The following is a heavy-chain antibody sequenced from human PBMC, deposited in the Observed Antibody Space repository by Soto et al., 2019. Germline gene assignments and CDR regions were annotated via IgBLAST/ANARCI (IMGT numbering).Heavy chain of an antibody. Sequence: GGSLRLSCAASGFTFGSYSMNWVRQAPGKGLEWVSSISSSSSYIYYADSVKGRFTISRDNAKNSLYLQMNSLRAEDTAVYYCAREAGYYYYGMDVWGQGTTVTVSS. V-gene: IGHV3-21*01. CDR2: ISSSSSYI. CDR3: AREAGYYYYGMDV. CDR1: GFTFGSYS. J-gene: IGHJ6*02.